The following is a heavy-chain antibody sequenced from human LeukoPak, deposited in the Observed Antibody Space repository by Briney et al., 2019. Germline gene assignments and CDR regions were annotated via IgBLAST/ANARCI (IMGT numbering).Heavy chain of an antibody. CDR1: GYTFTNYY. CDR2: INASGVCT. D-gene: IGHD3-3*01. V-gene: IGHV1-46*01. Sequence: ASVKVSCKASGYTFTNYYMHWVRQAPGQGLEWRGIINASGVCTTFAQRFQGRVTMTRDTSTSTVYMELSSLRSEGTAVYYCATPLGSGHVVAFDIWCQGTMVTVSS. J-gene: IGHJ3*02. CDR3: ATPLGSGHVVAFDI.